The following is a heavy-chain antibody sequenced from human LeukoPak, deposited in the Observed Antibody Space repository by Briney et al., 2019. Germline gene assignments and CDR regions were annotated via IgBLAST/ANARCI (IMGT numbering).Heavy chain of an antibody. Sequence: GGSLRLSCAASGFTFSGYYMSWIRQAPGKGLEWVSYISSSGSTIYYADSVKGRFTISRDNAKNSLYLQMNSLRAEDTAVYYCESEPPIAIYNGYFFDYWGQGTLVTVSS. V-gene: IGHV3-11*04. J-gene: IGHJ4*02. D-gene: IGHD3-3*01. CDR1: GFTFSGYY. CDR2: ISSSGSTI. CDR3: ESEPPIAIYNGYFFDY.